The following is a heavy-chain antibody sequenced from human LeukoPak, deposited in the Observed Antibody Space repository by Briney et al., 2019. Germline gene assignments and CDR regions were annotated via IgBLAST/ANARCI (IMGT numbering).Heavy chain of an antibody. Sequence: PSETLSLTCAVYGGSFSGYYWSWIRQPPGKGLEWIGEINHSGSTNYNPSLKSRVTISVDTSENQFSLKLSSVTAADTAVYYCARGTGGYSYGNWFDPWGQGTLVTVSS. J-gene: IGHJ5*02. CDR2: INHSGST. D-gene: IGHD5-18*01. V-gene: IGHV4-34*01. CDR3: ARGTGGYSYGNWFDP. CDR1: GGSFSGYY.